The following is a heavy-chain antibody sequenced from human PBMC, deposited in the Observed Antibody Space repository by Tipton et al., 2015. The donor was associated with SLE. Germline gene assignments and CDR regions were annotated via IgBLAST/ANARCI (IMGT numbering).Heavy chain of an antibody. V-gene: IGHV3-21*01. CDR3: ARVPRPDSSGSPLGY. J-gene: IGHJ4*02. Sequence: VQLVQSGGGLVKPGGSLRLSCAVSGFTFSNYSMNWVRQAPGKGLEWVSSISSSSSYIYYADSVKGRFTISRDNAKNSLYLQMNSLRAEDTAVYYCARVPRPDSSGSPLGYWGQGTLVTVSS. CDR2: ISSSSSYI. CDR1: GFTFSNYS. D-gene: IGHD3-22*01.